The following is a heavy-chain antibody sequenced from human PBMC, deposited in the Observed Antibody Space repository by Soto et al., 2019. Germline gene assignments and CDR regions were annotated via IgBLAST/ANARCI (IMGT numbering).Heavy chain of an antibody. CDR2: INPNGGSP. Sequence: QVQLVQPGAEVKKPGASVKFSCKASGYIFTNFYIHWVRQAPGQGLEWIGIINPNGGSPNYAQNFQGRVTMTRDTSTSTVDMDLSSLRSEDTAVYYCTRGLASGDYWGQGTLITVSS. CDR1: GYIFTNFY. J-gene: IGHJ4*02. D-gene: IGHD6-6*01. CDR3: TRGLASGDY. V-gene: IGHV1-46*03.